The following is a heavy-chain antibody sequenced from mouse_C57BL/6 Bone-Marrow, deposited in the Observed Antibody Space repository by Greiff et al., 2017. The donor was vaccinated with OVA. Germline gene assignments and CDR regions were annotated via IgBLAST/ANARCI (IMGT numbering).Heavy chain of an antibody. J-gene: IGHJ3*01. D-gene: IGHD1-1*01. CDR3: ASPLFYYYGSRGFAY. CDR2: IFPGSGST. CDR1: GYTFTDYY. Sequence: VKLQQSGPELVKPGASVKISCKASGYTFTDYYINWVKQRPGQGLEWIGWIFPGSGSTYYNEKFKGKATLTVDKSSSTAYMLLSSLTSEDSAVYFCASPLFYYYGSRGFAYWGQGTLVTVSA. V-gene: IGHV1-75*01.